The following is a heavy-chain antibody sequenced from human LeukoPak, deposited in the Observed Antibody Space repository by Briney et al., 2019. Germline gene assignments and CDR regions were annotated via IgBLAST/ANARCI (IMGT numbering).Heavy chain of an antibody. V-gene: IGHV4-39*07. J-gene: IGHJ6*03. CDR1: GDSISTSNSY. D-gene: IGHD3-10*01. CDR2: IYYSGNT. CDR3: ARRNRITMVRGVIMPNYYYYYYMDV. Sequence: SETLSLTCTVSGDSISTSNSYWGWIRQPPGKGLEWIGSIYYSGNTYYNASLKSRVTISVDTSKNQFSLKLSSVTAADTAVYYCARRNRITMVRGVIMPNYYYYYYMDVWGKGTTVTVSS.